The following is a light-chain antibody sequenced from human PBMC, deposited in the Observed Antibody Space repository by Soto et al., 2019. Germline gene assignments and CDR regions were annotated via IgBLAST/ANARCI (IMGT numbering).Light chain of an antibody. CDR3: QQYNDYWT. J-gene: IGKJ1*01. CDR2: DAS. Sequence: IQMTHSPSTLSASVVYRFVITCRASQSITTWLAWYQQKPAKAPKLLIYDASSFESGVPSRFSGSGSGTEFTLTISSLQPDDFATYYCQQYNDYWTFGQGTKVDIK. V-gene: IGKV1-5*01. CDR1: QSITTW.